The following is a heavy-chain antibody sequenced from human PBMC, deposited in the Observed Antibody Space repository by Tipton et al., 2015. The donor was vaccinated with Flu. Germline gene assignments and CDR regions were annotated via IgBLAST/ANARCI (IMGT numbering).Heavy chain of an antibody. CDR2: INPNSGDT. J-gene: IGHJ4*02. V-gene: IGHV1-2*06. CDR1: GSSFTAYF. D-gene: IGHD3-22*01. CDR3: AKATYYDRIAYYLDY. Sequence: QSGAEVKKPGASVKVSCKASGSSFTAYFLHWIRQAPGQGLEWMGRINPNSGDTMSAQKFQGRVTMTRDTSIGTAYMELGRLKSDDTAVNYCAKATYYDRIAYYLDYRGKGTLGTVSS.